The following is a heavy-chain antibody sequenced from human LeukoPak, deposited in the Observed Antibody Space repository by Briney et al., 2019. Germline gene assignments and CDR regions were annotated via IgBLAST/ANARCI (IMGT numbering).Heavy chain of an antibody. CDR3: AREQIVVVPAAIREFYYYMDV. CDR2: INPDSGGT. Sequence: ASVKVSCKASGYTFTGYYMHWVRQAPGQGLEWMGWINPDSGGTIYAQNFQGRVTMTRDTSISTAYMELSSLRSDDTAVYYCAREQIVVVPAAIREFYYYMDVWGKGTTVTVSS. D-gene: IGHD2-2*01. V-gene: IGHV1-2*02. CDR1: GYTFTGYY. J-gene: IGHJ6*03.